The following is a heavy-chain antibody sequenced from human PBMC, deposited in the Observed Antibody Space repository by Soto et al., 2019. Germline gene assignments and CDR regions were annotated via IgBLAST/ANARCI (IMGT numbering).Heavy chain of an antibody. CDR2: ISYDGSNK. V-gene: IGHV3-30*09. D-gene: IGHD3-10*01. CDR1: GFTFSSYA. J-gene: IGHJ5*02. CDR3: ARDGLLWFGEQTNWFDP. Sequence: GGSLRLSCAASGFTFSSYAMHWVRQAPGKGLEWVAVISYDGSNKYYADSVKGRFAISRDNSKNTLYLQMNSLRAEDTAVYYCARDGLLWFGEQTNWFDPWGQGTLVTVSS.